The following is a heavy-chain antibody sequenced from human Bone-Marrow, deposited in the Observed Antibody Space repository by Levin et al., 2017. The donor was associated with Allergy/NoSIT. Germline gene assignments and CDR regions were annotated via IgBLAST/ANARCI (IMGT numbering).Heavy chain of an antibody. Sequence: GESLKISCAASGFTFSSYAMSWVRQAPGKGLEWVSAISGSGGSTYYADSVKGRFTISRDNSKNTLYLQMNSLRAEDTAVYYCATQIRKWLVLNPDYWGQGTLVTVSS. D-gene: IGHD6-19*01. CDR3: ATQIRKWLVLNPDY. V-gene: IGHV3-23*01. J-gene: IGHJ4*02. CDR1: GFTFSSYA. CDR2: ISGSGGST.